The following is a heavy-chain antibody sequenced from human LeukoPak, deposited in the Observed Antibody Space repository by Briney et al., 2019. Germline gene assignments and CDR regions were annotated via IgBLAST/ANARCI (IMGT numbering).Heavy chain of an antibody. D-gene: IGHD6-13*01. CDR2: VNIEHAG. CDR1: GYDVGSSHY. CDR3: VRGVRQAAPDWYMDV. J-gene: IGHJ2*01. Sequence: SETLSLSFDVSGYDVGSSHYWGWIRQAPGGGRRWIGDVNIEHAGAYNGSLRGRVVISVEASTNRFSLRLPSVTAAAAATYYCVRGVRQAAPDWYMDVWGGGTMAIVSS. V-gene: IGHV4-38-2*01.